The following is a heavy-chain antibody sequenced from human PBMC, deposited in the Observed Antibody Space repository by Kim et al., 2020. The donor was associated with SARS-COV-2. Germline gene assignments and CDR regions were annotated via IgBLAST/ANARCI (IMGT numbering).Heavy chain of an antibody. V-gene: IGHV1-69*13. CDR2: IIPIFGTA. Sequence: SVKVSCKASGGTFSSYAISWVRQAPGQGLEWMGGIIPIFGTANYAQKFQGRVTITADESTSTAYMELSSLRSEDTAVYYCARATEAYYYGSGRYPDSNWVVPWGQRTLVTVSS. J-gene: IGHJ5*02. D-gene: IGHD3-10*01. CDR3: ARATEAYYYGSGRYPDSNWVVP. CDR1: GGTFSSYA.